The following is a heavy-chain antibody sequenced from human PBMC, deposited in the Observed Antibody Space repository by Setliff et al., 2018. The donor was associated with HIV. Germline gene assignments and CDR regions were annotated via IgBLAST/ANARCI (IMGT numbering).Heavy chain of an antibody. CDR2: ISGSGFA. J-gene: IGHJ3*01. CDR3: AKQRYYDGNDGFDV. D-gene: IGHD3-3*01. V-gene: IGHV3-23*01. CDR1: GFTFSTYA. Sequence: GESLKISCVASGFTFSTYAINWVRLPPGKGLEWVSSISGSGFAYYADSVKGRFIISRDNSKNTLFLQMDSLGAEDTALYYCAKQRYYDGNDGFDVWGQGTMVTVSS.